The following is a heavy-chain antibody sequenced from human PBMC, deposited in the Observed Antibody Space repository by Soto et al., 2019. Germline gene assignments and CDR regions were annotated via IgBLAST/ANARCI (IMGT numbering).Heavy chain of an antibody. V-gene: IGHV1-18*04. CDR2: ISAYNGNT. Sequence: ASVKVSCKASGYTFTSYGISWVRQAPGQGLEWMGWISAYNGNTNYAQKLQGRVTMTTDTSTSTAYMELRSLRSDDTAVYYCARDAVADDYYYYGMDVWGQGTTGTVSS. J-gene: IGHJ6*02. CDR1: GYTFTSYG. D-gene: IGHD6-19*01. CDR3: ARDAVADDYYYYGMDV.